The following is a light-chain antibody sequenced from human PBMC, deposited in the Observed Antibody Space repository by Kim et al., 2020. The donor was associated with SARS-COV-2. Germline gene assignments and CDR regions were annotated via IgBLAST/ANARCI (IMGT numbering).Light chain of an antibody. CDR3: MQGLQTPWT. CDR2: LGS. V-gene: IGKV2-28*01. Sequence: DIVLTQSPLSLPVTPGEPASISCRSSQSLLYSSGYNYLDWYVQKPGQSPQLLIYLGSDRAPGVPDRFSGSGSGTDFTLKISRVEADDVGIYYCMQGLQTPWTFGQGTKVDIK. CDR1: QSLLYSSGYNY. J-gene: IGKJ1*01.